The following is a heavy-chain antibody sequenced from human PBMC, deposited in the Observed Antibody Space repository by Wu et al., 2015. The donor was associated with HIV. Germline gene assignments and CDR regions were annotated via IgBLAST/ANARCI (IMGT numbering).Heavy chain of an antibody. CDR2: INPSGGAT. V-gene: IGHV1-2*02. Sequence: QVQLVQSGADVKKPGASVKVSCKTSGYTFTGHYIHWVRQTPGQGLEWMAWINPSGGATIYAEAFEGRITISTDTSMKTVYMELESLTSGDTAMYFCARDATPITTEFDFWGQGTLITVSS. CDR1: GYTFTGHY. J-gene: IGHJ4*02. D-gene: IGHD4-11*01. CDR3: ARDATPITTEFDF.